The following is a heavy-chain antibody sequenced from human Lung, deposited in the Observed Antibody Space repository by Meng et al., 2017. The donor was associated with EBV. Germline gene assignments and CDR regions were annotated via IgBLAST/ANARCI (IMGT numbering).Heavy chain of an antibody. CDR1: RTAFRMSS. J-gene: IGHJ4*02. D-gene: IGHD2-2*01. Sequence: VQLQQWRDALFKPPVTLSLTCCVSRTAFRMSSWSWIRQPPRKGLECIGQINYSGITNYTPSLKSRVTISVDTSKNQFSLSLNSVTAADTAVYYCARGGTSSAPFDHWGPGTLVTVSS. V-gene: IGHV4-34*01. CDR3: ARGGTSSAPFDH. CDR2: INYSGIT.